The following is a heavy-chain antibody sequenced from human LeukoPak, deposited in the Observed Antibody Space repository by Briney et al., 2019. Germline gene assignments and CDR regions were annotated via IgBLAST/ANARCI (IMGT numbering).Heavy chain of an antibody. J-gene: IGHJ4*02. V-gene: IGHV1-8*01. CDR2: MNPNSGNA. CDR3: GRPLQRGSWTQRALDY. Sequence: ASVTVSCTASGYTFTSYDISWVRQATGQGLEWMGWMNPNSGNAGYAQRFQGRVTMTRNNSISTAYMELTSLRSEDTAVYYCGRPLQRGSWTQRALDYWGQGTLVTVSS. CDR1: GYTFTSYD. D-gene: IGHD3-10*01.